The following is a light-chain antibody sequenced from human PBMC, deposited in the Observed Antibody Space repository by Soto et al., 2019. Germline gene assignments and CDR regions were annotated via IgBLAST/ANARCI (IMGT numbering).Light chain of an antibody. CDR1: NIGSNR. Sequence: SYELTQPPSVSVAPGQTARITCGGNNIGSNRVNWYQQKPGQAPVLVVHDDSDRPSGIPERLSGSNSGNTATLSISRVEAGDEADYYCQVWDSSSDHRVFGGGTKVTVL. CDR2: DDS. CDR3: QVWDSSSDHRV. J-gene: IGLJ3*02. V-gene: IGLV3-21*02.